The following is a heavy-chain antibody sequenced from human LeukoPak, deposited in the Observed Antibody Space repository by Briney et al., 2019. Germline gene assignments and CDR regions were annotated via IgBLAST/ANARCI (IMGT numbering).Heavy chain of an antibody. CDR3: ARQNIEVVVAATPGAFDI. D-gene: IGHD2-15*01. V-gene: IGHV4-38-2*01. J-gene: IGHJ3*02. CDR1: DYSIRSGYY. CDR2: LYHSGSA. Sequence: SETLSLTCDVSDYSIRSGYYWGWIRQPPGKGLEWIGSLYHSGSAYYSPSLKSRVTISLDTSNNELSLRLSSVTAADTAIYYCARQNIEVVVAATPGAFDIWGQGTLVTVSS.